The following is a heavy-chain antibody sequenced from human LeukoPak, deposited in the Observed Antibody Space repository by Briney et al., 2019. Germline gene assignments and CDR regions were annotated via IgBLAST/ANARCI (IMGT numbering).Heavy chain of an antibody. D-gene: IGHD3-3*01. CDR1: GYTFTSYA. Sequence: GASVKVSCKASGYTFTSYAMNWVRQAPGQGLELMGWINTNTGNPTYAQGFTGRFVFSLDTSVSTAYLQISSLKAEDTAVYYCARDLRDDFWSGYYNFDYWGQGTLVTVSS. CDR2: INTNTGNP. CDR3: ARDLRDDFWSGYYNFDY. J-gene: IGHJ4*02. V-gene: IGHV7-4-1*02.